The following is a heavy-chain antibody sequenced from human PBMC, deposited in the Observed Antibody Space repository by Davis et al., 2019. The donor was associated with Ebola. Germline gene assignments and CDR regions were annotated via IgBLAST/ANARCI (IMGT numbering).Heavy chain of an antibody. J-gene: IGHJ4*02. CDR1: GGTFSSYA. CDR3: SEQGFRGHNYFDS. CDR2: IKPILGVA. D-gene: IGHD1/OR15-1a*01. V-gene: IGHV1-69*04. Sequence: AASVKVSCKASGGTFSSYAISWVRQAPGQGLEWMGRIKPILGVADYAQNFQGRVTITADKSTVTVYLKLSSLRSEDTAVYYCSEQGFRGHNYFDSWGQGTLVTVSS.